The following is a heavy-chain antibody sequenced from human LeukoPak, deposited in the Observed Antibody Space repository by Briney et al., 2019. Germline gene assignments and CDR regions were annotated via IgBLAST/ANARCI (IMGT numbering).Heavy chain of an antibody. Sequence: PGGSLRLSCVASGFTFNTYSMNWFRQAPGKGLEWISYISSSSPTIYYADSVKGRFTISRGNAKNSLYLQMNSLRAEDTAVYYCARSRDLFDSWGQGTLVIVSS. CDR2: ISSSSPTI. CDR3: ARSRDLFDS. D-gene: IGHD6-13*01. CDR1: GFTFNTYS. J-gene: IGHJ4*02. V-gene: IGHV3-48*04.